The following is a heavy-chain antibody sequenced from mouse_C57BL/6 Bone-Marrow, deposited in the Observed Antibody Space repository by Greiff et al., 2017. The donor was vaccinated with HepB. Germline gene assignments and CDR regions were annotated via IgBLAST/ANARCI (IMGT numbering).Heavy chain of an antibody. CDR1: GFTFTDYY. J-gene: IGHJ1*03. CDR2: IRNKANGYTT. D-gene: IGHD1-1*01. V-gene: IGHV7-3*01. CDR3: ARYIYGWYFDV. Sequence: EVKLMESGGGLVQPGGSLSLSCAASGFTFTDYYMSWVRQPPGKALEWLGFIRNKANGYTTEYSASVKGRFTISRDNSQSILYLQMNALRAEDSATYYCARYIYGWYFDVWGTGTTVTVSS.